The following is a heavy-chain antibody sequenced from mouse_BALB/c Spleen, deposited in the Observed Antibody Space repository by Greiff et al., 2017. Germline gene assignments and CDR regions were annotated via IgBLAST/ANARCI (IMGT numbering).Heavy chain of an antibody. CDR1: GFTFSSYG. Sequence: EVQRVESGGGLVQPGGSLKLSCAASGFTFSSYGMSWVRQTPDKRLELVATINSNGGSTYYPDSVKGRFTISRDNAKNTLYLQMSSLKSEDTAMYYCARDYYGSSYPVFAYWGQGTLVTVSA. J-gene: IGHJ3*01. CDR3: ARDYYGSSYPVFAY. V-gene: IGHV5-6-3*01. D-gene: IGHD1-1*01. CDR2: INSNGGST.